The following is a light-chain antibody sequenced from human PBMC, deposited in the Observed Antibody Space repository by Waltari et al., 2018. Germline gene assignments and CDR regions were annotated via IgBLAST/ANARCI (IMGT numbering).Light chain of an antibody. CDR2: RAS. Sequence: ELVLTQSPGTASLSPGERVPLSCRASQTVGSSSLAWYQQKPGQAPRLVIYRASRRATGFPDRFSGSGSGTEFSLTISRLEPEDFAVYYCQQHGTLPATFGQGTKVEIK. J-gene: IGKJ1*01. CDR1: QTVGSSS. CDR3: QQHGTLPAT. V-gene: IGKV3-20*01.